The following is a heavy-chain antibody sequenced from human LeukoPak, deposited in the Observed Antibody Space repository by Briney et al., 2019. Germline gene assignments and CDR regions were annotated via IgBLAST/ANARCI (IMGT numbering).Heavy chain of an antibody. CDR1: GYTFTSYS. V-gene: IGHV1-18*01. CDR2: ISGHNGNT. D-gene: IGHD5-18*01. J-gene: IGHJ4*02. Sequence: ASVKVSCKASGYTFTSYSISWVRQAPGQGLEWMGWISGHNGNTNYVQKFQGRVTMTTDTSTSTAYMQLTSLTFADTAGYSSVIGDSGFDYWGQGTLVTVSS. CDR3: VIGDSGFDY.